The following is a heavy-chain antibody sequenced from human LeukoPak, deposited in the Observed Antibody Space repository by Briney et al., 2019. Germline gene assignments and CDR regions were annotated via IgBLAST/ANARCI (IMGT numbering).Heavy chain of an antibody. CDR1: GGSISSGLYS. CDR3: ARLQYCSGTSCYWFDP. Sequence: SETLSLTCDVSGGSISSGLYSWSWIRQPLGKGLEWIGYIYHTGSTYYNPSLKSRVTISVDTSKNQFSLRRSSVTAADTAVYYCARLQYCSGTSCYWFDPWGQGTLVTVSS. D-gene: IGHD2-2*01. J-gene: IGHJ5*02. CDR2: IYHTGST. V-gene: IGHV4-30-2*01.